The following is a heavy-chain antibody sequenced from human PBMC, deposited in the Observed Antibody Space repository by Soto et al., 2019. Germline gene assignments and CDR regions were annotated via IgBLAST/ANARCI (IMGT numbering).Heavy chain of an antibody. CDR1: GYTFTSYD. J-gene: IGHJ4*02. Sequence: ASVKVSCKASGYTFTSYDINWVRQATGQGLEWMGWMNPNSGNTGYAQKFQGRVTMTRNTSISTAYMELSSLRSEDTAVYYCARGSTIFGVVLYYFDYWGQGTLVTVSS. D-gene: IGHD3-3*01. V-gene: IGHV1-8*02. CDR3: ARGSTIFGVVLYYFDY. CDR2: MNPNSGNT.